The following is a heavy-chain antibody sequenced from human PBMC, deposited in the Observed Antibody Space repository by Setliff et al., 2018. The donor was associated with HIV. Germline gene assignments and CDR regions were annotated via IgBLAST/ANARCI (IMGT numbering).Heavy chain of an antibody. CDR3: ARGGRTYYYDSSGYYRHYYYYMDV. J-gene: IGHJ6*03. CDR1: GGSFSGYY. CDR2: INHSGST. V-gene: IGHV4-34*01. D-gene: IGHD3-22*01. Sequence: SETLSLTCAVYGGSFSGYYWSWIRQPPGKGLEWIGEINHSGSTNYNASLKSRVTISVDTSKNQFSLKLSSVTAADTAVYYCARGGRTYYYDSSGYYRHYYYYMDVWGKGTTVTVSS.